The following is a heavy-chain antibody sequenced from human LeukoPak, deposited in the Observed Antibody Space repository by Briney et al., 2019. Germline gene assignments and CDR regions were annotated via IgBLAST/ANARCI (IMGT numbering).Heavy chain of an antibody. V-gene: IGHV3-15*01. Sequence: GGSLRLSCAASGFTFSNAWMSWVRQAPGKGLEWVGRIKSKTDGGTTDYAAPVKGRFTISRDDSKTTLYLQMNSLKTEDTAVYCCTTEMAYYYDSGGTLTELRDYWGQGTLVTVSS. CDR3: TTEMAYYYDSGGTLTELRDY. CDR2: IKSKTDGGTT. CDR1: GFTFSNAW. J-gene: IGHJ4*02. D-gene: IGHD3-22*01.